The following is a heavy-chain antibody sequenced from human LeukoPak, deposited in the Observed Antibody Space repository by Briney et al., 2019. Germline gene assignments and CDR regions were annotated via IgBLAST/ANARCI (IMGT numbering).Heavy chain of an antibody. CDR2: ISSRGDTI. V-gene: IGHV3-23*01. J-gene: IGHJ3*02. Sequence: GGSLRLSCAASGFTFSNYVMSWVRQAPGKGLEWVSVISSRGDTIYYADSVKGRFTISRDNSKNTLYLQMDSLRAEDTAVYYCAKSRNFDFWSGGDAFDTWGQGTMVTVST. D-gene: IGHD3-3*01. CDR3: AKSRNFDFWSGGDAFDT. CDR1: GFTFSNYV.